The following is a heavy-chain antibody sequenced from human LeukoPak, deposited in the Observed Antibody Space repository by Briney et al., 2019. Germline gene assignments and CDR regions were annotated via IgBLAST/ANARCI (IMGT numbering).Heavy chain of an antibody. J-gene: IGHJ4*02. D-gene: IGHD5-18*01. CDR3: AKDAAQGYTYGTIEQDY. V-gene: IGHV3-23*01. CDR2: VSESGEIT. Sequence: GGSLRLSCAASGFTFSSYAMSWVRQAPGKGLEWVSVVSESGEITHYADSVKGRFTISRDNSKNTVYLQMNSLRAEDSAVYYCAKDAAQGYTYGTIEQDYWGQGTRVTVSS. CDR1: GFTFSSYA.